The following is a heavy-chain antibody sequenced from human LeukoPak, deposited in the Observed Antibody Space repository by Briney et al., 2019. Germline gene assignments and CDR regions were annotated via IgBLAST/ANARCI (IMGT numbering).Heavy chain of an antibody. Sequence: GESLKISCKGYIYSFTSYWIGWVRQMPGKGLEWMGIINPADSDTRYSPSFQGQVTISTDKSISTAYLQWSSLKALDTAMYYCARLGDYGMDVWGQGTTVAVSS. CDR2: INPADSDT. V-gene: IGHV5-51*01. CDR3: ARLGDYGMDV. CDR1: IYSFTSYW. J-gene: IGHJ6*02.